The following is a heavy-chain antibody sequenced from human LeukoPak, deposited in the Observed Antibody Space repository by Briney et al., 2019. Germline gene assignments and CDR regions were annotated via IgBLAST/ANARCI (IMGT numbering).Heavy chain of an antibody. J-gene: IGHJ4*02. V-gene: IGHV3-23*01. CDR1: GFTFSSYA. D-gene: IGHD4-11*01. Sequence: GGSLRLSCAASGFTFSSYAMSWVRQAPGKGLEWVSAISGSGGSTYYADSVRGRFTISRDNSKNTLYLQMNSLRAEDTAVYYCAKGSRVTTCVYWGQGTLVTVSS. CDR3: AKGSRVTTCVY. CDR2: ISGSGGST.